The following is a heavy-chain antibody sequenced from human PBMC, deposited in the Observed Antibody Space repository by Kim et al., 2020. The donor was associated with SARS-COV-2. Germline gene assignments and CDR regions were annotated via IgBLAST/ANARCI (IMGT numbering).Heavy chain of an antibody. J-gene: IGHJ6*02. D-gene: IGHD6-19*01. Sequence: GGSLRLSCAASGFTFSSYGMHWVRQAPGKGLEWVAVISYDGSNKYYADSVKGRFTISRDNSKNTLYLQMNSLRAEDTAVYYCAKEEGSGYSSGWTYHYDGIDVWGQGTTVTVSS. CDR3: AKEEGSGYSSGWTYHYDGIDV. V-gene: IGHV3-30*18. CDR1: GFTFSSYG. CDR2: ISYDGSNK.